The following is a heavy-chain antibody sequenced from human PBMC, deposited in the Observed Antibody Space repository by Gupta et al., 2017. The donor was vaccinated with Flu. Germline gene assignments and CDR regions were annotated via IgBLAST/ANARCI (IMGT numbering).Heavy chain of an antibody. CDR1: GGSITSTDYY. V-gene: IGHV4-39*01. CDR3: ARWDKVMDVCEY. D-gene: IGHD3-16*01. CDR2: ILYTGNT. Sequence: VSGGSITSTDYYWGWIRQPPGKGLEWIGNILYTGNTYYNPSLKSRVTIFADMSNNQFSLNLNSVTAADTAVDSCARWDKVMDVCEYWGQGTLVTVSS. J-gene: IGHJ4*02.